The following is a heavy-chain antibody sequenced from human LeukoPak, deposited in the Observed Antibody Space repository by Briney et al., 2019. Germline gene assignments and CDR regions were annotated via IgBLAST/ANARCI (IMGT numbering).Heavy chain of an antibody. CDR2: ISGSGDST. D-gene: IGHD6-19*01. J-gene: IGHJ4*02. V-gene: IGHV3-23*01. CDR3: AKDMSSGWGRLDY. Sequence: GGSLRLSCAASGFTFSSYAMSCVRQTPGKGLEWVSAISGSGDSTYYADSVKGRFTISRDNSKNTLYLQMNSLRAEDTAVYYCAKDMSSGWGRLDYWGQGTLVTVSS. CDR1: GFTFSSYA.